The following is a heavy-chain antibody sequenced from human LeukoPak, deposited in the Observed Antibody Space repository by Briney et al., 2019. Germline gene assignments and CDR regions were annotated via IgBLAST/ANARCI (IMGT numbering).Heavy chain of an antibody. J-gene: IGHJ4*02. CDR1: GFTFSNYG. V-gene: IGHV3-30*18. CDR3: AKARYTYGTYYFDY. D-gene: IGHD5-18*01. Sequence: PGGSLRLSCAASGFTFSNYGMHWVRQAPGKGLEWVAVISYDGSNKYYADSVKGRFTISRDNSKNTPFLQINSLRAEDTAVYYCAKARYTYGTYYFDYWGQGTLVTVSS. CDR2: ISYDGSNK.